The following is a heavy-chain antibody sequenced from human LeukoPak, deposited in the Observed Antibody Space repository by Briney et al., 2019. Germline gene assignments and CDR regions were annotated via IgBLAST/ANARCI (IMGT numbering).Heavy chain of an antibody. J-gene: IGHJ4*02. V-gene: IGHV1-69*13. CDR2: IIPILGTA. CDR3: ARDGKGRFDFRENDY. CDR1: GGTFSSYA. D-gene: IGHD3-3*01. Sequence: ASVKVSCKASGGTFSSYAISWVRQAPGQGLEWMGGIIPILGTANYAQKFQGRVTITADESTSTAYMELSSLRSEDTAVYYCARDGKGRFDFRENDYWGQGTLVTVSS.